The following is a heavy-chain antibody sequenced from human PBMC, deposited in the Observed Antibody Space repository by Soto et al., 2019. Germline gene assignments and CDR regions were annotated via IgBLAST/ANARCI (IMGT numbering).Heavy chain of an antibody. CDR2: TYYRSNWRH. J-gene: IGHJ4*02. V-gene: IGHV6-1*01. Sequence: SQTLSRTCAISGDSVSSNSAARNWIRASPSRGLEWLGRTYYRSNWRHDYAVSVKSRITVNPYTSKNHFSLQLNSVTPDDTAVYYCARRVAGSGFHFWGQTPLVTLS. CDR3: ARRVAGSGFHF. D-gene: IGHD6-19*01. CDR1: GDSVSSNSAA.